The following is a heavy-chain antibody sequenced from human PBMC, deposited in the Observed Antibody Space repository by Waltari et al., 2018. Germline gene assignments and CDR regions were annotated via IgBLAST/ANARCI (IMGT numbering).Heavy chain of an antibody. Sequence: EVQLVETGGGLIQPGGSLRLSCAASGFTVSSNYMSWVRQAPGKGLELVSVIYSGGSTYYADSVKGRFTISRDNSKNTLYLQMNSLRAEHTAVYYCARVFSGAGAFDIWGQGTMVTVSS. D-gene: IGHD3-10*02. J-gene: IGHJ3*02. V-gene: IGHV3-53*02. CDR1: GFTVSSNY. CDR2: IYSGGST. CDR3: ARVFSGAGAFDI.